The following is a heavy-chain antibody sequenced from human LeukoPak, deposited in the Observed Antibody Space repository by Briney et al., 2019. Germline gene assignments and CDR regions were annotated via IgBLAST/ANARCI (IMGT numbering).Heavy chain of an antibody. Sequence: VASVKVSCKASGYTFTSYYMHWVRQAPGQGLEWMGIINPSGGSASYAQKFQGRVTMTRDTSTSTVYMELSSLRSEDTAVYYCARALTVTADYYYYYGMDVWGQGTTVTVSS. CDR3: ARALTVTADYYYYYGMDV. CDR1: GYTFTSYY. CDR2: INPSGGSA. D-gene: IGHD4-17*01. J-gene: IGHJ6*02. V-gene: IGHV1-46*01.